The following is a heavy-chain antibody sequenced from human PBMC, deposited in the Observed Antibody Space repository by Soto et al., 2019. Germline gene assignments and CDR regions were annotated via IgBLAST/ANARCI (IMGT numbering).Heavy chain of an antibody. CDR2: IYHSGNT. Sequence: PSETLSLTCDVSGDTISTGGYTWAWIRQPPGKALEWIGEIYHSGNTNYNPSLKSRVTISVYTSKNQFSLKLSSVTAADTAVYYCARQTYTWISVSTWGQGTLVTVSS. J-gene: IGHJ5*02. V-gene: IGHV4-30-2*01. D-gene: IGHD5-12*01. CDR1: GDTISTGGYT. CDR3: ARQTYTWISVST.